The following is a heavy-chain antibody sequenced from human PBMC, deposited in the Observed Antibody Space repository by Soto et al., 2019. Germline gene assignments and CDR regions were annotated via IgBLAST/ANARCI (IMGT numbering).Heavy chain of an antibody. CDR3: ARRDRYCTGVSCFQNFDY. CDR2: IFPGDSDT. Sequence: GXSLKISCRASGYTFINYWIGWVRQMPGQCLDWVGFIFPGDSDTRYGPSFQGQVTISADKSVSTAYLQWSSLKASDTAIFYCARRDRYCTGVSCFQNFDYWGQGTLVTVSS. D-gene: IGHD2-15*01. CDR1: GYTFINYW. V-gene: IGHV5-51*01. J-gene: IGHJ4*02.